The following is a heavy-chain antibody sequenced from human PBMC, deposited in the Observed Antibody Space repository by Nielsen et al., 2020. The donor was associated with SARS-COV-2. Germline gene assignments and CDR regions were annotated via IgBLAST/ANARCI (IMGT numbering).Heavy chain of an antibody. CDR2: ISSSSSYI. Sequence: GGSLRLSCAASGFTFSSYSMNWVRQAPGKGLEWVSSISSSSSYIYYADSVKGRFTISRDNAKNSLYLQMNSLRAEDTAVYYCASLCSSGTTTDYWGQGTLVTVSS. CDR3: ASLCSSGTTTDY. V-gene: IGHV3-21*01. CDR1: GFTFSSYS. D-gene: IGHD6-19*01. J-gene: IGHJ4*02.